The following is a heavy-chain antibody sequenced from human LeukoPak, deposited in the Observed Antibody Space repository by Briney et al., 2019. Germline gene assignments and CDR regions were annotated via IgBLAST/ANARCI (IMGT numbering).Heavy chain of an antibody. V-gene: IGHV4-34*01. CDR1: GGSFSGYY. D-gene: IGHD5-24*01. Sequence: SETLSLTCAVYGGSFSGYYWSWIRQPPGRGLEWIGEINHSGSTNYNPSLKSRVTISVDTSKNQFSLKLSSVTAADTAVYYCARGRGWLQPFDYWGQGTLVTVSS. CDR2: INHSGST. CDR3: ARGRGWLQPFDY. J-gene: IGHJ4*02.